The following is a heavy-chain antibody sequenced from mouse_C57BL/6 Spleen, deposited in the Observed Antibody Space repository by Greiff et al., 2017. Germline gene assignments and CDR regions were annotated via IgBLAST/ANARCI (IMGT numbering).Heavy chain of an antibody. D-gene: IGHD2-2*01. CDR2: IWRGGST. CDR1: GFSLTSYG. CDR3: AKSGYDGYFDV. Sequence: VMLVESGPGLVQPSQSLSITCTVSGFSLTSYGVHWVRQSPGKGLEWLGVIWRGGSTDYNAAFMSRLSITKDNSKSQVFFKMNSLQADDTAIYYCAKSGYDGYFDVWGTGTTVTVSS. J-gene: IGHJ1*03. V-gene: IGHV2-5*01.